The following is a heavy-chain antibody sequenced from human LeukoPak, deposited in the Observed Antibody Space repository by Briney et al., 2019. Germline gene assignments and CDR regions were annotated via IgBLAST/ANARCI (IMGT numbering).Heavy chain of an antibody. CDR2: INTHNANT. CDR1: GYTFTSYG. J-gene: IGHJ6*03. V-gene: IGHV1-18*01. D-gene: IGHD2/OR15-2a*01. CDR3: AITSRENYYYMDV. Sequence: GASVKVSCKPSGYTFTSYGINWVRQAPGQGLEWMGWINTHNANTNYAQKLQGRVTITTDESTSTAYMELSSLRSEDTAVYYCAITSRENYYYMDVWGKGTTVTVSS.